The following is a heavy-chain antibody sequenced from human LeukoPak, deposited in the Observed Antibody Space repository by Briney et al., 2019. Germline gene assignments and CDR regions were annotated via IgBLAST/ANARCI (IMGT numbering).Heavy chain of an antibody. J-gene: IGHJ3*02. Sequence: GGSLRLSCAASGFTFSSYAMSWVRQAPGKGLEWVSAISGSGGSTYYADSVKGRFTISRDNSKNTLYLQMNSLRAEDTAVYYCAEDGLPHILWWPRDAFDIWGQGTMVTVSS. V-gene: IGHV3-23*01. CDR1: GFTFSSYA. D-gene: IGHD2-21*01. CDR3: AEDGLPHILWWPRDAFDI. CDR2: ISGSGGST.